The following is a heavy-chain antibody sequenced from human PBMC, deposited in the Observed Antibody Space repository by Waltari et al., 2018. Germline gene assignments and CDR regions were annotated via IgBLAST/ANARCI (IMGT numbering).Heavy chain of an antibody. V-gene: IGHV3-21*01. CDR3: ARDRRYSSSSEQFDY. Sequence: EVQLVESGGGLVKPGGSLRLACAASGFTFSSYSMNWVRQAPGKGLEWVSSISSSSSYIYYADSVKGRFTISRDNAKNSLYLQMNSLRAEDTAVYYCARDRRYSSSSEQFDYWGQGTLVTVSS. CDR1: GFTFSSYS. CDR2: ISSSSSYI. J-gene: IGHJ4*02. D-gene: IGHD6-6*01.